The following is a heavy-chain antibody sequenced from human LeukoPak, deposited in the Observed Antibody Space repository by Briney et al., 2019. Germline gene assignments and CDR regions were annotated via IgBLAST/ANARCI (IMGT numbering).Heavy chain of an antibody. CDR2: ISGSGGST. Sequence: GGSLRLSCAASGFTFSSYDMSWVRQAPGKGLEWVSAISGSGGSTYYADSVKGRFTISRDNSKNTLYLQMNSLRAEDTAVYYCAKIRERSSLAGRRFDYWGQGTLVTVSS. J-gene: IGHJ4*02. D-gene: IGHD6-19*01. CDR3: AKIRERSSLAGRRFDY. CDR1: GFTFSSYD. V-gene: IGHV3-23*01.